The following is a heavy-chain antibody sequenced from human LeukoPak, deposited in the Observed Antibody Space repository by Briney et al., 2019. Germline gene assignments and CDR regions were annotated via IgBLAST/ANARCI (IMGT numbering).Heavy chain of an antibody. Sequence: GGSLRLSCAASGFTFDDYAMHWVRQAPGKGLEWVSGISWNSGSIGYADSVKGRFTISRDNAKNSLYLQMNSLRAEDTALYYCAKGRDKYQLLSKNWLDPRGQGTLVTVSS. CDR3: AKGRDKYQLLSKNWLDP. V-gene: IGHV3-9*01. J-gene: IGHJ5*02. CDR2: ISWNSGSI. CDR1: GFTFDDYA. D-gene: IGHD2-2*01.